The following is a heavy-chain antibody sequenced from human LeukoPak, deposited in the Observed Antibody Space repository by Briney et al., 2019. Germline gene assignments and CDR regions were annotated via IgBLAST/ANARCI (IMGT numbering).Heavy chain of an antibody. Sequence: GGSLRLSCAASGFTFSNAWMSWVRQAPANGMEWAGRIKSKTDGGTTDYAASVKGRFTISRDDSKNTLYLQMNSLKTEDTAVYYCTTEDAFDIWGQGTMVTVSS. J-gene: IGHJ3*02. V-gene: IGHV3-15*01. CDR2: IKSKTDGGTT. CDR3: TTEDAFDI. CDR1: GFTFSNAW.